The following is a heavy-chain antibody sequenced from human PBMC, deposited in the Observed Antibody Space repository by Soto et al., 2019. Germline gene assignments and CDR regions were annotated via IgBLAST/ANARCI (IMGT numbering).Heavy chain of an antibody. D-gene: IGHD6-19*01. Sequence: PSETLSLTCTVSGDSISSNNYYRGWVRQPPGKGLEWIGTFYYGGSTDYNPSLKSRVIISVDTSKNQFSLTLTSVTVADTAVYYCATINRQWLAFDYWGQGALVTVSS. CDR1: GDSISSNNYY. CDR3: ATINRQWLAFDY. J-gene: IGHJ4*02. V-gene: IGHV4-39*01. CDR2: FYYGGST.